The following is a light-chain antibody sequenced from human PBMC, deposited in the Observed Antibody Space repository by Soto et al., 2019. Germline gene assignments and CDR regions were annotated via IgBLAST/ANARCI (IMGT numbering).Light chain of an antibody. V-gene: IGKV3-11*01. CDR1: QTISTG. J-gene: IGKJ2*01. CDR3: QQRGALPVT. Sequence: EIVLTQSPGTLSLSPGERATLSCRASQTISTGLAWYQQKPGQSPRLVIWGAYDRATGLPARFSGSGSGTDVPLTLSKLQPGDYAVYYCQQRGALPVTFGQGDKLEIK. CDR2: GAY.